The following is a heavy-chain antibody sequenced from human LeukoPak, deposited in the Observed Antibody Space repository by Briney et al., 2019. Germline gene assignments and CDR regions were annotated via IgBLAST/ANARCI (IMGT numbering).Heavy chain of an antibody. D-gene: IGHD6-19*01. CDR1: GFTFSSYS. CDR2: ITASGTAM. CDR3: ASSSGWYYFDY. Sequence: GGSLRLSCAASGFTFSSYSMNWVRQAPGKGLEWVSHITASGTAMFYADSVKGRFTISRDNAKNSLYLQMNSLRAEDTAVYYCASSSGWYYFDYWGQGTLVTVSS. J-gene: IGHJ4*02. V-gene: IGHV3-48*01.